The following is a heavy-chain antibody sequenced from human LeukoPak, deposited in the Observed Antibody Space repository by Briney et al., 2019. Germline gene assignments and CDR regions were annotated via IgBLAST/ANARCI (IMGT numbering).Heavy chain of an antibody. CDR2: ISSSSSTI. J-gene: IGHJ6*03. V-gene: IGHV3-48*04. Sequence: AGGSLRLSCAASGFTFSSYSMNWVRQAPGKGLEWVSYISSSSSTIYYADSVKGRFTISRDNAKNSLYLQMNSLRAEDTAVYYCARTYYDILTGYYAAYYYYMDVWGKGTTVTVSS. CDR3: ARTYYDILTGYYAAYYYYMDV. CDR1: GFTFSSYS. D-gene: IGHD3-9*01.